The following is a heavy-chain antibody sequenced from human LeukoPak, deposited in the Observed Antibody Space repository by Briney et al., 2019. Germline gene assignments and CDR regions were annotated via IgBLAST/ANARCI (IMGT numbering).Heavy chain of an antibody. CDR1: GLGFTSDW. V-gene: IGHV5-51*01. Sequence: SSQGPGLGFTSDWIGWVRPVTGKGRGWMGIIYPGDSDTRYSPSFQGQVTIPADKSISTAYLQWSSLKASDTAMYYCASHKGSGYGGYYFDYWGQGTLVTVSS. CDR3: ASHKGSGYGGYYFDY. J-gene: IGHJ4*02. D-gene: IGHD5-12*01. CDR2: IYPGDSDT.